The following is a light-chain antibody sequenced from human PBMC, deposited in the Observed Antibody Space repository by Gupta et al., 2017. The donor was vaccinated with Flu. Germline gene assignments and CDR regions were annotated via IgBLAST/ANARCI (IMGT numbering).Light chain of an antibody. CDR2: DAS. CDR1: QTIRNY. V-gene: IGKV1-39*01. CDR3: QETHSTWT. J-gene: IGKJ1*01. Sequence: TQSPASLSASVGDRVTITCRASQTIRNYLIWFQQKPGQTPKVLIYDASRLQTGVPSRFNGIGSGTDFTLTINNLQPEDSGIYYCQETHSTWTFGQGTTVEIK.